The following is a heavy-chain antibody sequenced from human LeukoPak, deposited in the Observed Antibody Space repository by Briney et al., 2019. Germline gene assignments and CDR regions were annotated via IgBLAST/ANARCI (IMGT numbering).Heavy chain of an antibody. D-gene: IGHD1-26*01. J-gene: IGHJ4*02. V-gene: IGHV4-59*01. Sequence: SETLSLTCTVSGGSISSYYWSWIRQPPGKGLEWVGYIYYSGSTNYNPSLKSRVTISVDTSKHQFSLKLSSVTAADTAVYYCARYRYSGSYYSLDYWGQGPLVPVSS. CDR1: GGSISSYY. CDR3: ARYRYSGSYYSLDY. CDR2: IYYSGST.